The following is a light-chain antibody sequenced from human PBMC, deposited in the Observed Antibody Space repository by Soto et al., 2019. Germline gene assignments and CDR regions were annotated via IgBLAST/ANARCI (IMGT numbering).Light chain of an antibody. Sequence: DIVMTQSPDSLAVSLGERATINCKSSQSLLSTSNNKNYLSWYQQTPGQPPKLLIYWASAREYGVPDRFSGSGSGAAFTLTISSLQAEDVAVYYCHQYYNAPLTFGGGTKVEIK. J-gene: IGKJ4*01. CDR2: WAS. V-gene: IGKV4-1*01. CDR1: QSLLSTSNNKNY. CDR3: HQYYNAPLT.